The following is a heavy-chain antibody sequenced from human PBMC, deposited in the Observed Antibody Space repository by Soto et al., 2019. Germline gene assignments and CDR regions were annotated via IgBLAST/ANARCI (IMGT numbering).Heavy chain of an antibody. CDR2: INSDGSST. Sequence: GGSLRLSCAASGFTFSSYWMHWVRQAPGKGLVWVSRINSDGSSTSYADSVKGRFTIPRDNAKNTLYLQMNSLSAEDTAVYYCASGYSSSWRADYYMDVWGKGTTVTVSS. D-gene: IGHD6-13*01. V-gene: IGHV3-74*01. CDR3: ASGYSSSWRADYYMDV. J-gene: IGHJ6*03. CDR1: GFTFSSYW.